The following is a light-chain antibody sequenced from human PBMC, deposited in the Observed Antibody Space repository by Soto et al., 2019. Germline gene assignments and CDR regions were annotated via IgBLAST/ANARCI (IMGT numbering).Light chain of an antibody. CDR3: SSFTSSSTVV. Sequence: QSALTQPASVSGSPGQSITISCTGTSSDVGGYNYVSWYQQYPGKAPKVMIYDVSSRPSAVSNRFSGSKSGNTASLTISGLQAEDEADYYCSSFTSSSTVVFGGGTKVTVL. CDR2: DVS. V-gene: IGLV2-14*01. J-gene: IGLJ2*01. CDR1: SSDVGGYNY.